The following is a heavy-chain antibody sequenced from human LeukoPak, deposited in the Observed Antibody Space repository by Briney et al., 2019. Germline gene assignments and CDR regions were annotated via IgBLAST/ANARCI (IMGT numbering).Heavy chain of an antibody. CDR1: GYTFTSYG. J-gene: IGHJ4*02. CDR2: ISAYNGNT. CDR3: AGDLKPIYYFDY. Sequence: ASVKVSCKASGYTFTSYGISWVRQAPGQGLEWMGWISAYNGNTNYAQKLQGRVTMTTDTSTSTAYMELRSLRSDDTAVYYCAGDLKPIYYFDYWGQGTLVTVSS. V-gene: IGHV1-18*01. D-gene: IGHD3-3*02.